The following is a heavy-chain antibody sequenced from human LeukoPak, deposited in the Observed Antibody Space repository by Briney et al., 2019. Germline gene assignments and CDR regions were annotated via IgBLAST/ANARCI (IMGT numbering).Heavy chain of an antibody. CDR1: GFTFNTAY. Sequence: GGSLRLSCAASGFTFNTAYMSWLRQTPGKGLEWVGRLKSRSQGGTADYAAPVKGRFTISRDDSKNTLYLQMNSLNIEDTGVYYCATDRNWFDPWGQGTLVTVSS. J-gene: IGHJ5*02. CDR2: LKSRSQGGTA. CDR3: ATDRNWFDP. V-gene: IGHV3-15*01.